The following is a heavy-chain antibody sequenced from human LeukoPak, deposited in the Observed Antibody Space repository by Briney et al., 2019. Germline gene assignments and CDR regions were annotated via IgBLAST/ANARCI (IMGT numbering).Heavy chain of an antibody. CDR3: ARRRVAPYYFDY. D-gene: IGHD2-15*01. V-gene: IGHV4-39*07. Sequence: SETLSLTCTVSGGSISSSSYYWSWIRQPPGKGLEWIGEINHSGSTNYNPSLKSRVTISVDTSKNQFSLKLSSVTAADTAVYYCARRRVAPYYFDYWGQGTLVTVSS. CDR1: GGSISSSSYY. J-gene: IGHJ4*02. CDR2: INHSGST.